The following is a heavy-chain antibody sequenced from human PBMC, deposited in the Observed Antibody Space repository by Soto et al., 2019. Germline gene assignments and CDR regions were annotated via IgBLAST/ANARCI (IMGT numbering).Heavy chain of an antibody. D-gene: IGHD1-20*01. J-gene: IGHJ6*04. Sequence: SVKVSCKASGGTFSSYAISWVRQAPGQGLEWMGGIIPIFGTANYAQKFQGRVTITADESTSTAYMELSGLRSEDTAVYYCARRDDNNWNYYYYGMDVRSKGTTVTVSS. CDR2: IIPIFGTA. V-gene: IGHV1-69*13. CDR1: GGTFSSYA. CDR3: ARRDDNNWNYYYYGMDV.